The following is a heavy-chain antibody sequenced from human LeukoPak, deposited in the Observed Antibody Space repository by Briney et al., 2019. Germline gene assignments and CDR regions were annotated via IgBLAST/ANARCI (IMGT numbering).Heavy chain of an antibody. Sequence: GGSLRLSCAASGFTFSSYWMHWVRQAPGKGLVWVSRINSDGSSTSYADSVKGRFTISRDNAKNTLYLQMNSLRAEDTAVYYCARGGSSGWYNWFDPWGQGTLVTVSS. CDR1: GFTFSSYW. CDR2: INSDGSST. D-gene: IGHD6-19*01. V-gene: IGHV3-74*01. J-gene: IGHJ5*02. CDR3: ARGGSSGWYNWFDP.